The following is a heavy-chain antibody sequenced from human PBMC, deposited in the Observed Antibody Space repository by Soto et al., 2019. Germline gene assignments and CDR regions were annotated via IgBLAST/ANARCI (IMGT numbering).Heavy chain of an antibody. CDR3: AGGSSKSWFDP. CDR2: IYYNGNT. J-gene: IGHJ5*02. D-gene: IGHD6-6*01. Sequence: QVQLQESGPGLVKASQTLSLTCTVSGGSISSGGYYWSWIRQHPGKGLEWIGYIYYNGNTYYNPSLKSRITISLDTSKNQFSRKRTSVTAADTAVYYCAGGSSKSWFDPWGQGTLVTVSS. V-gene: IGHV4-31*03. CDR1: GGSISSGGYY.